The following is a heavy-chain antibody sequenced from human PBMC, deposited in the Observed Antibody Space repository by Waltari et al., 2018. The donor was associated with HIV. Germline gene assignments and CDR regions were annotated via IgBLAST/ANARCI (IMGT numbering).Heavy chain of an antibody. D-gene: IGHD3-10*01. CDR2: ISHTGGTT. CDR3: ARQRGSGLWYFDL. J-gene: IGHJ2*01. CDR1: GGSISSNYYF. V-gene: IGHV4-39*01. Sequence: QSQLQESDPGLVKPSETLSLTCTVSGGSISSNYYFWAWVRQPPGKGLEWIGTISHTGGTTYYNPSLKSRVIISVDTSKDHSSLRLSSMTATDTAVYYCARQRGSGLWYFDLWGRGTLVSVSS.